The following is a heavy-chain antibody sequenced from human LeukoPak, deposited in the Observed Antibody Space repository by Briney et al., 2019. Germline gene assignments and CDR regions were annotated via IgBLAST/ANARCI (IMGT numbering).Heavy chain of an antibody. J-gene: IGHJ4*02. CDR1: GDSISGHY. V-gene: IGHV4-59*11. CDR2: VYYNGST. CDR3: ARADMATNPFDY. D-gene: IGHD5-24*01. Sequence: SETLSLTCTVSGDSISGHYWSWIRQPPGKGLEWIGYVYYNGSTKYNPSLTSRVTISVDTSKNQFSLNLSSVTAADTAVYYCARADMATNPFDYWGQGTLVTVSS.